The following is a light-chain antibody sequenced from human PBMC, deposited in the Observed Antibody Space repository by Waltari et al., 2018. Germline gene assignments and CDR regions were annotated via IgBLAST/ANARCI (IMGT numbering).Light chain of an antibody. CDR3: SSYTSTNTWV. J-gene: IGLJ3*02. CDR1: SRDVGGYNY. CDR2: DVS. Sequence: QSALTQPASVSGSPGQSITISCPGTSRDVGGYNYVTWYQQHPGKAPKLMIFDVSKRPSGVSNRCSGAKSGNTASLTISGLQAEDEAEYYCSSYTSTNTWVFGGGTKLTVL. V-gene: IGLV2-14*03.